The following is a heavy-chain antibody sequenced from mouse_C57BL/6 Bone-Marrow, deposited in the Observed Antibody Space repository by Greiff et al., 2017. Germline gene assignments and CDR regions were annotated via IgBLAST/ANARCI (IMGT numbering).Heavy chain of an antibody. J-gene: IGHJ1*03. CDR3: TRPWYFDV. CDR2: IYPGNGDT. V-gene: IGHV1-5*01. Sequence: VQLQQSGAELARPGASVKMSCKASGYTFTSYTMHWVKQRPGQGLEWVGAIYPGNGDTSYNQKFKGKAKLTAVTSASTAYMELSSLTNEDSAVYYCTRPWYFDVWGTGTTVTVSS. CDR1: GYTFTSYT.